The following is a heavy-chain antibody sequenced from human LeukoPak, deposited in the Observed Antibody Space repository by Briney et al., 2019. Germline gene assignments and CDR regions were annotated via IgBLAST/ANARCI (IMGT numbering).Heavy chain of an antibody. Sequence: SETLSPTCTVSGGSISSSSYYWGWIRQPPGKGLEWIGSIYYSGSTYYNPPLKSRVTISVDTSKNQFSLKLSSVTAADTAVYYCAELPELGSFDYWGQGTLVTVSS. J-gene: IGHJ4*02. V-gene: IGHV4-39*01. CDR3: AELPELGSFDY. D-gene: IGHD1-14*01. CDR1: GGSISSSSYY. CDR2: IYYSGST.